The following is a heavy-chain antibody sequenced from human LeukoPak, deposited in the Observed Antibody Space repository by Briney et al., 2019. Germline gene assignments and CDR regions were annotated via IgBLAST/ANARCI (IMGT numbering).Heavy chain of an antibody. V-gene: IGHV1-69*13. Sequence: SVKVSCEASGATFSSYAISWVRQPPGQGLELMGGIIPIFGTANYAQKFQGRVTITADESTSTAYMELSSLRSEDTAVYYCARDSGRSLRTFDPWGQGTLVTVSS. CDR3: ARDSGRSLRTFDP. CDR1: GATFSSYA. CDR2: IIPIFGTA. D-gene: IGHD3-10*01. J-gene: IGHJ5*02.